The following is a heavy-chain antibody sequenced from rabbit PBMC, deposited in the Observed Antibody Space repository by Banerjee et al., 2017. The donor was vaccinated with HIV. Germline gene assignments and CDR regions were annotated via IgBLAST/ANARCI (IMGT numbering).Heavy chain of an antibody. V-gene: IGHV1S47*01. CDR3: ARDLGGSSDL. J-gene: IGHJ3*01. CDR1: GFDFSSNA. D-gene: IGHD8-1*01. Sequence: QEQLQESGGGLFQPGGSLTLTCKASGFDFSSNAMCWVRQAPGKGLEWIGCIYNGDGSTWYASWVNGRFTISRSPSLNTVDLKMTSLTAADTATYFCARDLGGSSDLWGQGTLVTVS. CDR2: IYNGDGST.